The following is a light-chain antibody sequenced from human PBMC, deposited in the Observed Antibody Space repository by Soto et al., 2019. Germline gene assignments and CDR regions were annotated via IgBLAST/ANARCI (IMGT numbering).Light chain of an antibody. CDR1: QYIHNY. CDR3: QQSNNYPWT. V-gene: IGKV1-5*03. CDR2: EAA. Sequence: DIQMTQSPSTLSASVGDRVTITCRASQYIHNYLAWYQQKPGEAPKLLIYEAANLESGDPSRFSGSGTGTEFTLTISGLQPDDFATYYCQQSNNYPWTFGQGTRVEI. J-gene: IGKJ1*01.